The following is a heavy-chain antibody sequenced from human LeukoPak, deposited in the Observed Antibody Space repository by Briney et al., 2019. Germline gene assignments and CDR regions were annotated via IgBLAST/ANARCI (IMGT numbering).Heavy chain of an antibody. CDR1: GGAISSYY. J-gene: IGHJ3*01. CDR2: VYYSGST. CDR3: ARGLLDDYTHPAAFDV. Sequence: SETLSLTCTVSGGAISSYYWSWIRQPPGKGLEWLGDVYYSGSTNYNPSLKSRVTISVDTSKNQFSLKLSSVPAADTAVYYCARGLLDDYTHPAAFDVWGQGTMVTVSS. V-gene: IGHV4-59*01. D-gene: IGHD5-24*01.